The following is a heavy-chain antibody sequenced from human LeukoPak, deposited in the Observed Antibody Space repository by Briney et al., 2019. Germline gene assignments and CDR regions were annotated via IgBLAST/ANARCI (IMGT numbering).Heavy chain of an antibody. CDR3: ARVSDYYDSSGYYYYPFDY. CDR2: INHSGYT. CDR1: GVSFDDYY. J-gene: IGHJ4*02. V-gene: IGHV4-34*01. Sequence: SETLSLTCAVSGVSFDDYYWSWVRQTPGKGLEWIGEINHSGYTNDSPSLKSRVTISVDTSKNQFSLKLSSVTAADTAVYYCARVSDYYDSSGYYYYPFDYWGQGTLVTVSS. D-gene: IGHD3-22*01.